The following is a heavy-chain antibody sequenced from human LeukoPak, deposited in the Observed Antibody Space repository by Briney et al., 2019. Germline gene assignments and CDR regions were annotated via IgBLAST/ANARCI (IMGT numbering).Heavy chain of an antibody. Sequence: SETLSLTCSVSGGSISSGSYYWSWIRQPAGKGLEWIGRIYTSGSTNYNPSLKSRVTISVDTSKNQFSLKLSSVTAADTAVYYCARVSGSYDSSGFDYWGQGTLVTVSS. D-gene: IGHD3-22*01. CDR2: IYTSGST. CDR3: ARVSGSYDSSGFDY. J-gene: IGHJ4*02. CDR1: GGSISSGSYY. V-gene: IGHV4-61*02.